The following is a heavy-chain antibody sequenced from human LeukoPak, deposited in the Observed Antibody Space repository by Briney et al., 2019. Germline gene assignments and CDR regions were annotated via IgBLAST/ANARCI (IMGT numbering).Heavy chain of an antibody. D-gene: IGHD3-10*01. Sequence: GGSLRLSCAASGFTFSSHWMSWVRQAPGKGLEWVANIKQDGSEKYYVDSVKGRFTISRDNAKNSLYLQMNSLRAEDTAVYYCARVEGPGTIRYWGQGTLVTVSS. V-gene: IGHV3-7*01. CDR2: IKQDGSEK. J-gene: IGHJ4*02. CDR1: GFTFSSHW. CDR3: ARVEGPGTIRY.